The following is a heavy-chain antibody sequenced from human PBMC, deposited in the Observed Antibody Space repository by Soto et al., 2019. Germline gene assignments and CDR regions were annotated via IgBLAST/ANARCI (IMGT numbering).Heavy chain of an antibody. CDR1: GFTFSSYA. Sequence: EVQLLDSGGGLVQPGGSLRLSCAASGFTFSSYAMSWVRQAPGKGLEWFSAISGSGAYTYYADSVKGRFTISRDNSRNTLDQQMNSLRAEDTAVYYCAKGSSGSRPYYFDYWGQGTLVTVSS. V-gene: IGHV3-23*01. CDR2: ISGSGAYT. J-gene: IGHJ4*02. D-gene: IGHD3-22*01. CDR3: AKGSSGSRPYYFDY.